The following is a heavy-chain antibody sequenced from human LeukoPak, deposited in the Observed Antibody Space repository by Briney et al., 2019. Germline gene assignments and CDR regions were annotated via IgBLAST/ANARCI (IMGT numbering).Heavy chain of an antibody. CDR3: AKGPVVPVATYFFDY. D-gene: IGHD2-2*01. J-gene: IGHJ4*02. CDR2: VSGSGTAT. CDR1: GFTFSSYA. Sequence: GGSLRLSCAASGFTFSSYAMSWVRQAHGKGLERVSVVSGSGTATYYADSVKGRFSISRDNSKNTLYVQMNSLSPEDTAIYYCAKGPVVPVATYFFDYWGQGTLVIVSS. V-gene: IGHV3-23*01.